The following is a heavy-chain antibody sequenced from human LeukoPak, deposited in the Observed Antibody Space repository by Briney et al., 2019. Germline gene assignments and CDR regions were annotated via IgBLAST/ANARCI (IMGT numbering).Heavy chain of an antibody. V-gene: IGHV4-59*08. J-gene: IGHJ4*02. CDR2: IYYSGST. CDR3: ARHVWLQPFDY. D-gene: IGHD3-9*01. CDR1: GGSMNSYY. Sequence: SETLSLTRSVSGGSMNSYYWSWIRQSPGKGLEWIGYIYYSGSTNYNPSLKSRVTISVDTSKNQFSLKLSSVTAADTAVYYCARHVWLQPFDYWGQGTLVTVSS.